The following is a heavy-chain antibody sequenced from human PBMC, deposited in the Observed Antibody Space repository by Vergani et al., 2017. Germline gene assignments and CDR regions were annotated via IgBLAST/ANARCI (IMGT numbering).Heavy chain of an antibody. CDR3: ARLSSSWYGSFDY. Sequence: QVQLQQWGAGLLKPSETLSLTCAVYGGSFSGYYWSWIRQPPGKGLEWIGEINHSGSPNYNPSLKSRVTISVDTSKHQFSLKLSSVTAADTAVYYCARLSSSWYGSFDYWGQGTLVTVSS. CDR1: GGSFSGYY. D-gene: IGHD6-13*01. CDR2: INHSGSP. V-gene: IGHV4-34*01. J-gene: IGHJ4*02.